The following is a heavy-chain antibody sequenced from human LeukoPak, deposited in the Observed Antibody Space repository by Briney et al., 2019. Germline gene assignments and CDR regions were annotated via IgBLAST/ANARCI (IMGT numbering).Heavy chain of an antibody. D-gene: IGHD1-14*01. J-gene: IGHJ4*02. CDR2: INQGGSDK. CDR1: GFTFRGHW. CDR3: TRGRSRAEDD. V-gene: IGHV3-7*01. Sequence: GGSLRLSCAVSGFTFRGHWMSWARQAPGKGLEWVANINQGGSDKYYVDSVKGRFTISRDNANNLLYLQMNSLRGYDTAVYYYTRGRSRAEDDGGQGTLVTVSS.